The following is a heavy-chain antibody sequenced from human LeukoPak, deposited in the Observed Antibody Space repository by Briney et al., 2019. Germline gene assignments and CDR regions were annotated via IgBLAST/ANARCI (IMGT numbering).Heavy chain of an antibody. CDR3: AKDFHTVTACAFDI. CDR2: IWYDGSDK. J-gene: IGHJ3*02. Sequence: GRSLRLSCAASGFTFSSYGMHWVRQAPGKGLEWVAVIWYDGSDKYYADSVKGRFTISRDNSKNTLYLQMNSLRAEDTAVYYCAKDFHTVTACAFDIWGQRTMVTVSS. D-gene: IGHD4-11*01. V-gene: IGHV3-33*06. CDR1: GFTFSSYG.